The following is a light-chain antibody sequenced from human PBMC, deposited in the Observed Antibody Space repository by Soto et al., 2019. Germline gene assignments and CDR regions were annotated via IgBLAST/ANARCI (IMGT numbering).Light chain of an antibody. CDR2: GNS. CDR3: QSYDSSLSGFYV. Sequence: QSALTQPPSVSGAPGQRATISCTGSSSNIGAGYDVHWYQQLPGTAPKLLIYGNSNRPSGVPDRFSGSKSGTSASLAITGLQAEDEADYYCQSYDSSLSGFYVFGTGTKVTVL. V-gene: IGLV1-40*01. J-gene: IGLJ1*01. CDR1: SSNIGAGYD.